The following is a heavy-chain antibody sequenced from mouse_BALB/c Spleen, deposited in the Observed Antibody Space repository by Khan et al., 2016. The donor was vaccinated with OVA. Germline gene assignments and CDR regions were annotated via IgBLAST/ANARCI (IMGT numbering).Heavy chain of an antibody. Sequence: EVQLQESGGDLVKPGGSLKLSCAASGFTFSNYGMPWVRQIPDKRLEWVATINSDGTYTYYPDSVKGRFTISRNNAKKTLYLEMSSLKYEDTAMYYCASHLTGSFAYWGQGTLVTVSA. CDR3: ASHLTGSFAY. D-gene: IGHD4-1*01. J-gene: IGHJ3*01. V-gene: IGHV5-6*01. CDR2: INSDGTYT. CDR1: GFTFSNYG.